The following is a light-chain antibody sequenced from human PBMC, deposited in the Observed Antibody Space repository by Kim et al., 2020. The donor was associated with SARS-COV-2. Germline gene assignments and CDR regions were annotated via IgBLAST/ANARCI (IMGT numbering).Light chain of an antibody. J-gene: IGKJ2*01. CDR3: QQGYST. Sequence: DIQMTQSPSSLSASVGDRVTITCRASQSISTYLNWYQQKPGKAPKLLIYGASNLPSGDPSRFSGSGSETDFTLTISTLQPEDFGTYYCQQGYSTFGQGTKLEI. CDR2: GAS. V-gene: IGKV1-39*01. CDR1: QSISTY.